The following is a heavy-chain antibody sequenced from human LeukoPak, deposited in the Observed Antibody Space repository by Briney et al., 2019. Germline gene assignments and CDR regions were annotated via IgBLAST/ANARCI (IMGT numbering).Heavy chain of an antibody. Sequence: GGSLRLSCAASGFTVSSNYMSWVRQAPGKGLEWVSVIYSGGSTYYADSVKGRFTISRDNSKNTLYLQMNSLRAEDTAVYYCARGLGLWFGEYAFDIWGQGTMVTVSS. J-gene: IGHJ3*02. D-gene: IGHD3-10*01. CDR2: IYSGGST. CDR3: ARGLGLWFGEYAFDI. V-gene: IGHV3-53*01. CDR1: GFTVSSNY.